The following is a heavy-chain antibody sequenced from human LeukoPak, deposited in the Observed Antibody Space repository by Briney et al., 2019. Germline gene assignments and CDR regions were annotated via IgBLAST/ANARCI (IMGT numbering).Heavy chain of an antibody. CDR1: GFTFSSFW. V-gene: IGHV3-7*05. Sequence: GGSLTLSCAACGFTFSSFWMSWVRQAPGKGLEWVTNIKQGGSEEVYVDSVKGRFTTSRDNAKNSLFLQMNTLRAEDTAVYYCARDPAYCGGDCYSVYQDAFDIWGQGTRVTVSS. D-gene: IGHD2-21*02. J-gene: IGHJ3*02. CDR2: IKQGGSEE. CDR3: ARDPAYCGGDCYSVYQDAFDI.